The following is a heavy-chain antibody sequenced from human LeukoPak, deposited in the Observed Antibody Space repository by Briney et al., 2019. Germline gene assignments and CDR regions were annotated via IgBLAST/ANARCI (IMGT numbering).Heavy chain of an antibody. D-gene: IGHD2-2*02. Sequence: GGSLRLSCAASGFTFSYAMGWVRQAPGKGLEWVSAISGSGGSTYYADSVKGRFTISRDNSKNTLYLQMNSLRAEDTAVYYCAKEGCSSTSCYTLDWGQGTLVTVSS. CDR1: GFTFSYA. CDR3: AKEGCSSTSCYTLD. J-gene: IGHJ4*02. CDR2: ISGSGGST. V-gene: IGHV3-23*01.